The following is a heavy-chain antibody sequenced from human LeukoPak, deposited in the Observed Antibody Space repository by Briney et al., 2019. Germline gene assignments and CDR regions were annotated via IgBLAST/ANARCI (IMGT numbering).Heavy chain of an antibody. CDR3: ARGTGYSNPDY. CDR2: IYYSGST. Sequence: SQTLSLTCTVSGGSISSGSYYWSWIRQPPGKGLEWIGYIYYSGSTNYNPSLKSRVTISVDTSKNQFSLKLSSVTAADTAVYYCARGTGYSNPDYWGQGTLVTVSS. CDR1: GGSISSGSYY. D-gene: IGHD5-18*01. J-gene: IGHJ4*02. V-gene: IGHV4-61*01.